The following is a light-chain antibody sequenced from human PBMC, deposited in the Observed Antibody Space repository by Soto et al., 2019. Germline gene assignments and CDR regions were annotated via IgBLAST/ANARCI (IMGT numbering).Light chain of an antibody. Sequence: IQLTQSPSSLSASVGDRDTITCRASQGISSFLAWYQQKPGKARKLLIYGASTLQSGVPSRFSDSGSGTDFTLTISSLQPEDFATYYCQQLNSLLTFGGGTKVEI. V-gene: IGKV1-9*01. J-gene: IGKJ4*01. CDR3: QQLNSLLT. CDR1: QGISSF. CDR2: GAS.